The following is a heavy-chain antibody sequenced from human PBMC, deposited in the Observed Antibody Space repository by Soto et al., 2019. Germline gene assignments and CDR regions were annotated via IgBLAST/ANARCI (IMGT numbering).Heavy chain of an antibody. J-gene: IGHJ4*02. CDR2: INVGNGNT. Sequence: QVSCKASVYTFTDHAIHWVRQAPGQGLEWMGWINVGNGNTGYSRKFQGRVTNARDMSASTAYIEVTSLTSEDTAIYYCARDGAHYTPLDHWGQGTLVTGSS. D-gene: IGHD2-15*01. V-gene: IGHV1-3*01. CDR3: ARDGAHYTPLDH. CDR1: VYTFTDHA.